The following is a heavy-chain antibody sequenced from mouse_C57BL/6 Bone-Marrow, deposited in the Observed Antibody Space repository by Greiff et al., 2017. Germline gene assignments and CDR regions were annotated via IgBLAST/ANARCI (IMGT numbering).Heavy chain of an antibody. D-gene: IGHD1-1*01. Sequence: VQLQQSGAELVRPGASVKLSCTASGFNIKDDYMHWVKQRPEQGLEWIGWLDPENGDTEYASKFQGKATITADTSSNTAYLQLSSLTSEDTAVYDCTVYYYGSSLFAYGGQGTLVTVSA. CDR3: TVYYYGSSLFAY. J-gene: IGHJ3*01. CDR1: GFNIKDDY. CDR2: LDPENGDT. V-gene: IGHV14-4*01.